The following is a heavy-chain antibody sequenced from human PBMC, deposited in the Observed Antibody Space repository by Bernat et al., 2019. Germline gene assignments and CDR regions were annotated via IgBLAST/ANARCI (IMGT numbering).Heavy chain of an antibody. Sequence: EVQLVESGGGLVQPGGSLRLSCAASGFTLSNYWMHWVRQAPGKGLVWVSRINSDGGDTNYADSVKDRFTISRDNAKNTLLLQMNSLRAEDTAVYYCARDRSAVKGVIINYYMDVWGKGTTVTVSS. CDR3: ARDRSAVKGVIINYYMDV. J-gene: IGHJ6*03. CDR2: INSDGGDT. V-gene: IGHV3-74*01. CDR1: GFTLSNYW. D-gene: IGHD3-10*01.